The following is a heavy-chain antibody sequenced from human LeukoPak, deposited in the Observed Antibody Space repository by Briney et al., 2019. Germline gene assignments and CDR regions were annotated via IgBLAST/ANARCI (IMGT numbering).Heavy chain of an antibody. J-gene: IGHJ4*02. D-gene: IGHD3-16*01. CDR2: IDYRERT. V-gene: IGHV4-39*01. Sequence: LSETLSLTCTVSGGSITTSGHYWGWIRQPPGKGLEWIGSIDYRERTTYNPSLKSRVTISADTSRNQFSLKLSSVTATDTAVYYCANYVSGTMRDYWGQGTLATVSS. CDR1: GGSITTSGHY. CDR3: ANYVSGTMRDY.